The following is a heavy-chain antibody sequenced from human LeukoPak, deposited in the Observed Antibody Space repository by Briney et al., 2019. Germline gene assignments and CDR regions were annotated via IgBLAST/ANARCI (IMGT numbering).Heavy chain of an antibody. Sequence: ASVKVSCKASGGTFSSYAISWVRQAPGQGLEWMGGIIPIFGTANYAQKFQGRVTITADESTSTAYMELSSLRSEDTAVYYCARDRQGWGPDYYYYGMDVWGQGTTVTVSS. D-gene: IGHD3-16*01. CDR2: IIPIFGTA. CDR1: GGTFSSYA. V-gene: IGHV1-69*13. J-gene: IGHJ6*02. CDR3: ARDRQGWGPDYYYYGMDV.